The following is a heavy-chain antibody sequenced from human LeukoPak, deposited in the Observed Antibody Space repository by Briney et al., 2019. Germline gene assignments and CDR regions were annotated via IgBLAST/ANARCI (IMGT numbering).Heavy chain of an antibody. CDR1: GFTFSSYA. CDR3: TREYRLPRCFDY. V-gene: IGHV4-30-4*08. CDR2: IFYSGTT. Sequence: LRLSCTASGFTFSSYAMNWVRQPPGKGLEWIGYIFYSGTTYYNSSLQSRVTISVDTSKNQFSLKLRSATAADTAVYYCTREYRLPRCFDYWGQGSLVTVSS. J-gene: IGHJ4*02. D-gene: IGHD2-2*01.